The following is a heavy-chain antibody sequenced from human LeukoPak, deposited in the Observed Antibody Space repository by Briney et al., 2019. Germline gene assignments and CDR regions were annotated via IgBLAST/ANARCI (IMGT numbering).Heavy chain of an antibody. CDR3: AGQVVPAAIPVNWFDP. Sequence: SGTLSLTCTVSGGSISSHYWSWIRQPPGKGLEWIGYIYYSGSTNYNPSLKSRVTISVDTSKNQFSLKLSSVTAADTAVYYCAGQVVPAAIPVNWFDPWGQGTLVTVSS. CDR2: IYYSGST. D-gene: IGHD2-2*02. V-gene: IGHV4-59*11. J-gene: IGHJ5*02. CDR1: GGSISSHY.